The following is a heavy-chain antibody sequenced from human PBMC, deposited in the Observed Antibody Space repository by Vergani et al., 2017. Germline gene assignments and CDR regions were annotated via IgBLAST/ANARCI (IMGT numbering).Heavy chain of an antibody. CDR1: GFTSAGYA. J-gene: IGHJ5*02. CDR3: AKDLGTSSGGGWFDP. D-gene: IGHD6-6*01. CDR2: ISWNSNSI. V-gene: IGHV3-9*02. Sequence: VQLEESGGGLVLPGRSLRLSCVASGFTSAGYAMHWVRQAPGKGLEWVSCISWNSNSIGYADSVKGRFTISRDNAKNSLYLQMNILRSEDTALYYCAKDLGTSSGGGWFDPWGQGTLVTVSS.